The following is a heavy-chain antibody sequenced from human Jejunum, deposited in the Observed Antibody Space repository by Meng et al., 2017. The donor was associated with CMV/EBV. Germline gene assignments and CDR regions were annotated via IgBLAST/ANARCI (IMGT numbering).Heavy chain of an antibody. J-gene: IGHJ4*02. Sequence: CKGSGYPYSYYWLGWVRQMPGKGLGWMGIIYPGDSDTRYSPSFQGQVTMSADKSISTAYLQWSSRKASDTAIYYCARLAGGGNYPFDYWGQGTLVTVSS. D-gene: IGHD3-16*02. CDR1: GYPYSYYW. V-gene: IGHV5-51*01. CDR3: ARLAGGGNYPFDY. CDR2: IYPGDSDT.